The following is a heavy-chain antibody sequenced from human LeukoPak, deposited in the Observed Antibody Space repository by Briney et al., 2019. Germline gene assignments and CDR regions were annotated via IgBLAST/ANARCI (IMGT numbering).Heavy chain of an antibody. CDR3: ARDKYNWNYIWSGNWFDP. D-gene: IGHD1-7*01. Sequence: GGSLRLSCAASGFTFSSYNMNWVRQAPGKGLEWVSYISSSSSTIYYADSVKGRFTISRDNAKNSLYLQMNSLRDEDTAVYYCARDKYNWNYIWSGNWFDPWGQGTLVTVSS. CDR2: ISSSSSTI. J-gene: IGHJ5*02. V-gene: IGHV3-48*02. CDR1: GFTFSSYN.